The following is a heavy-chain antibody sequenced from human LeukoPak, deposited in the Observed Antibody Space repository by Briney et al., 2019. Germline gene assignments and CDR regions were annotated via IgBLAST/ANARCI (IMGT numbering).Heavy chain of an antibody. Sequence: GASLRLSCAASGFTFSSYARSWVRQAPGKGLEWVSAISGSGGNTYYADSVKGRFTISRDNSKNTLYLQMNSLRAEDTAVYYCAKAAPGSGYYLFDYWGQGTLVTVSS. CDR3: AKAAPGSGYYLFDY. CDR1: GFTFSSYA. CDR2: ISGSGGNT. D-gene: IGHD3-22*01. V-gene: IGHV3-23*01. J-gene: IGHJ4*02.